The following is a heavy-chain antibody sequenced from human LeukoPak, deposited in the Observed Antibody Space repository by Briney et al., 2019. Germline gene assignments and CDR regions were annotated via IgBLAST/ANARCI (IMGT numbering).Heavy chain of an antibody. J-gene: IGHJ2*01. CDR2: IRDDGSNK. V-gene: IGHV3-30*02. D-gene: IGHD2-2*01. CDR3: AKDREYQLKYFDL. CDR1: GFTFSSYG. Sequence: PGGSLRLSCAASGFTFSSYGMHWVRQAPGKGLEWVAFIRDDGSNKYYADSVKGRFTISRDNSKNTLYLQMNSLRAEDTAVYYCAKDREYQLKYFDLWGRGTLVTVSS.